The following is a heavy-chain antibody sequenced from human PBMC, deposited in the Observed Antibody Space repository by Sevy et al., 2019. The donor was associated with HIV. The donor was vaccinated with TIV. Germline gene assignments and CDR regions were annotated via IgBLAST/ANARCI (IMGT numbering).Heavy chain of an antibody. J-gene: IGHJ4*02. CDR3: VTPGLDF. CDR1: GFDFSSHW. Sequence: GGSLRLSCEASGFDFSSHWMQWVRQAPGKGLVWVSRMNTDGSSTNYADSVKGRFTISRDNAKNTLYLEMNNLRDEDTALYYCVTPGLDFWGPGTLFTVS. D-gene: IGHD2-2*01. CDR2: MNTDGSST. V-gene: IGHV3-74*01.